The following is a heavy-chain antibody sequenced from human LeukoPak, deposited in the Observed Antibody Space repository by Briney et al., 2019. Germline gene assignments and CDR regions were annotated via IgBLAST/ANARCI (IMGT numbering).Heavy chain of an antibody. CDR2: IHYTGST. J-gene: IGHJ4*02. CDR1: GGSISAYY. D-gene: IGHD6-13*01. Sequence: SETLSLTCSVSGGSISAYYWSWIRQPPVKGLEWIGYIHYTGSTNYNPSLKSRVTISVDTSKNQFSLKLSSVTAADTAVYYCARRVSIAAPLFDYWGQGTLVTVSS. V-gene: IGHV4-59*08. CDR3: ARRVSIAAPLFDY.